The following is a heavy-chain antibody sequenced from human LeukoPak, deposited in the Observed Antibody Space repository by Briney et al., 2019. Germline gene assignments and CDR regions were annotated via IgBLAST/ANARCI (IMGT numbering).Heavy chain of an antibody. J-gene: IGHJ4*02. D-gene: IGHD6-19*01. V-gene: IGHV3-48*04. CDR3: ARVRYDSGWYDY. Sequence: PGGSLRLSCAASGFTFSAYAMAWVRQAPGKGLECVSHITTGGSSTFHADSVKGRFTISRDNAKNSLYPQMNSLRGEDTAVYYCARVRYDSGWYDYWGQGALVIVSS. CDR2: ITTGGSST. CDR1: GFTFSAYA.